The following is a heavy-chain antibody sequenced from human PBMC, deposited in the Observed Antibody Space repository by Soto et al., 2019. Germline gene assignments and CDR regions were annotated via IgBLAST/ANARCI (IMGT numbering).Heavy chain of an antibody. CDR2: IYYSGST. CDR3: ARAVTGLLGYNWNYVVWFDP. CDR1: GGSISSGDYY. D-gene: IGHD1-7*01. Sequence: NPSETLSLTCTVSGGSISSGDYYWSWIRQPPGKGLEWIGYIYYSGSTYYNPSLKSRVTISVDTSKNQFSLKLSSVTAADTAVYYCARAVTGLLGYNWNYVVWFDPWGQGTLVTVSS. J-gene: IGHJ5*02. V-gene: IGHV4-30-4*01.